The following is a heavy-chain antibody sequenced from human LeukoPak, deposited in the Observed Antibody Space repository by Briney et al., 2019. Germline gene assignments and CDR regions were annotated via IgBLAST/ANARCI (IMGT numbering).Heavy chain of an antibody. D-gene: IGHD3-22*01. CDR3: ARDVSMMVPITPDY. CDR2: INPNSGGT. CDR1: GYTFTGYY. V-gene: IGHV1-2*02. J-gene: IGHJ4*02. Sequence: ASVKVSCKASGYTFTGYYMHWVRQAPGQGLEWMGWINPNSGGTNYAQKFQGRVTMTRDTSISTAYMELSRLRSDDTAVYYCARDVSMMVPITPDYWGQGTLVTVSS.